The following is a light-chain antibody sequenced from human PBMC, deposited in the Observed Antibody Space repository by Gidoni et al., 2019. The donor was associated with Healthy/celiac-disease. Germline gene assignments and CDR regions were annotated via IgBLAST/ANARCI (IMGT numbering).Light chain of an antibody. CDR1: SSNIGSNT. CDR2: SNN. CDR3: AAWDDSLNGWV. J-gene: IGLJ3*02. V-gene: IGLV1-44*01. Sequence: QSVLTQPPSASGTPGPRVTISCSGSSSNIGSNTVNWYQQLPGTAPKLLIYSNNQRPSGVPDRFSGSKSGTSASLAISGLQSEDEADYYCAAWDDSLNGWVFGGGTKRTVL.